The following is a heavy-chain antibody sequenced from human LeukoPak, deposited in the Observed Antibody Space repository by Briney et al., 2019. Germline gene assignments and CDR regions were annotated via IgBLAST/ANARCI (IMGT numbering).Heavy chain of an antibody. V-gene: IGHV4-34*01. CDR2: INHSGST. J-gene: IGHJ4*02. CDR1: GGSISSYY. Sequence: SETLSLTCTVSGGSISSYYWSWIRQPPGKGLEWIGEINHSGSTNYNPSLKSRVTISVDTSKNQFSPKLSSVTAADTAVYYCARHYYYDSSGYYNGGPTGYFDYWGQGTLVTVSS. D-gene: IGHD3-22*01. CDR3: ARHYYYDSSGYYNGGPTGYFDY.